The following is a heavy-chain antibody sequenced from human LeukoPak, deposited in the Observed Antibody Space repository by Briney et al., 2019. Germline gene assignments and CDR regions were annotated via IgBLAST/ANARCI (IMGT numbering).Heavy chain of an antibody. V-gene: IGHV4-59*01. CDR2: IYYSGST. D-gene: IGHD6-13*01. Sequence: SETLSLTRTVSGGSISSYYWSWIRQPPGKGLEWIGYIYYSGSTNYNPSLKSRVTISVDTSKNQFSLKLSSLTAADTAVYYCARTTEAHSWRTRYYDYYMDVWGKGATVTISS. J-gene: IGHJ6*03. CDR3: ARTTEAHSWRTRYYDYYMDV. CDR1: GGSISSYY.